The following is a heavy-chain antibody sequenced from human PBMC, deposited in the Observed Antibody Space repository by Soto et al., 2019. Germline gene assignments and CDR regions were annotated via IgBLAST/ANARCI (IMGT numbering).Heavy chain of an antibody. Sequence: QVQFVQSGAEVKKPGASVKVSCKASGYSFTNYNVHWVRQAPGQGLEWMAIIYASGGRTTYAQSIRGRVTGTRDTSTSTVYLELNSMRSDDTAVYYCFMGGYDDYGKEGRYWGQGTLVTVSS. CDR1: GYSFTNYN. J-gene: IGHJ4*02. CDR2: IYASGGRT. D-gene: IGHD5-12*01. CDR3: FMGGYDDYGKEGRY. V-gene: IGHV1-46*01.